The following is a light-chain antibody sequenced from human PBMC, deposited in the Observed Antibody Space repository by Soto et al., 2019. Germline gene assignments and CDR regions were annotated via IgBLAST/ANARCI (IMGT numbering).Light chain of an antibody. Sequence: EIVLTQSPGTLSLSPGESSPLSCMASQSVSNNYLAWYQQKPGQAPRLLIYGASNRATGIPDRFSGSGSGTDFTLTISRLEPEDFAVYYCQKYGSSGTFGQWTKVDIK. CDR3: QKYGSSGT. CDR1: QSVSNNY. V-gene: IGKV3-20*01. J-gene: IGKJ1*01. CDR2: GAS.